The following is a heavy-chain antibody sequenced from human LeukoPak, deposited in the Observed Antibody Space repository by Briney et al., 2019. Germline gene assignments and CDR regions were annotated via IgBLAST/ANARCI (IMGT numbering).Heavy chain of an antibody. CDR1: GYSFSSYW. Sequence: GESLKISCKGSGYSFSSYWIGWVRQMPAKGLEWMGIIYPGDSDTRYSPSFQGQVTISADKSISTAYLQWSSLKASDTAMYYCARSLRLRDPGYIDYWGQGTLVTVFS. D-gene: IGHD3-16*01. V-gene: IGHV5-51*01. CDR2: IYPGDSDT. J-gene: IGHJ4*02. CDR3: ARSLRLRDPGYIDY.